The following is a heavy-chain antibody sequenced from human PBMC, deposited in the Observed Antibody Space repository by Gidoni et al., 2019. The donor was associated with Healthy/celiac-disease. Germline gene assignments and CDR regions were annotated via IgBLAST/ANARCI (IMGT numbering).Heavy chain of an antibody. V-gene: IGHV1-69*01. D-gene: IGHD3-10*01. CDR1: VGTFSSYA. CDR3: ARSNLYYYGSGTPNWFDP. CDR2: IIPIFGTA. Sequence: QVQLVQSGAEVKKPGSSVKVSCKASVGTFSSYAISWVRQAPGQGLEWMGGIIPIFGTANYAQKFQGRVTITADESTSTAYMELSSLRSEDTAVYYCARSNLYYYGSGTPNWFDPWGQGTLVTVSS. J-gene: IGHJ5*02.